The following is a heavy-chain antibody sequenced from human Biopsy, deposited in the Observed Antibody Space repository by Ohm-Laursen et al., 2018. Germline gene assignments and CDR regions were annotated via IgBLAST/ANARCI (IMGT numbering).Heavy chain of an antibody. CDR3: ARIPIPIFSAALVYRHRRHLQGLDV. Sequence: PTQTLTLTCTLSGFSVNTRGMSVTWIRQPPGKALEWLARIDWADAKFYSASLKSRLTISKGTSGNHVVLTLSDVDPVDTGTYYCARIPIPIFSAALVYRHRRHLQGLDVWGQGTTVSVSS. J-gene: IGHJ6*02. CDR2: IDWADAK. D-gene: IGHD2-21*01. CDR1: GFSVNTRGMS. V-gene: IGHV2-70*16.